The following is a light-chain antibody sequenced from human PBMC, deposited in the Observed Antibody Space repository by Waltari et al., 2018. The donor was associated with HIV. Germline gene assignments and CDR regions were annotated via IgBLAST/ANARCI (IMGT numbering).Light chain of an antibody. J-gene: IGLJ1*01. Sequence: QSVLTQPPSASGTPGQRVTISRSGSSSNIENDNVYWYQQLTGAAPRLIIYKDTQRPSGVPDRFTGSKSGTSASLAISGLRSEDEADYYCVGWDSRLSGYVFGSGTKVTVL. V-gene: IGLV1-47*01. CDR1: SSNIENDN. CDR2: KDT. CDR3: VGWDSRLSGYV.